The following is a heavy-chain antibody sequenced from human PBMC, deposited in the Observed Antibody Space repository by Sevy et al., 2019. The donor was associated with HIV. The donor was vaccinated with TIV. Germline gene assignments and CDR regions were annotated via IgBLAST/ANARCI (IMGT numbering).Heavy chain of an antibody. D-gene: IGHD6-13*01. V-gene: IGHV3-33*01. CDR3: ARGGGYSGSWQIIYYYDGMDV. CDR2: IWYDGSNK. J-gene: IGHJ6*02. CDR1: GFTFSSYG. Sequence: GGSLRLSCAASGFTFSSYGMHWVRQAPGKGLEWVAVIWYDGSNKYYADSVKGRFTISRDNSKNTLYLQMNSLRAEDTAVYYCARGGGYSGSWQIIYYYDGMDVWGQGTTVTVSS.